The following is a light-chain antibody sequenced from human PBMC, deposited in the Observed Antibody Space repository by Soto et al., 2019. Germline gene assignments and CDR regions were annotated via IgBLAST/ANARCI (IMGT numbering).Light chain of an antibody. Sequence: DIPLTQSPSFLSASVGDRVTISCRASQGISSYLAWYQQKPGKAPKLLIYAASTLQSGVPSGFSGSGSGTEFTLTISSLQPEDFATYYCQQVNSYPLTFGGGTKVEIK. CDR2: AAS. CDR3: QQVNSYPLT. CDR1: QGISSY. V-gene: IGKV1-9*01. J-gene: IGKJ4*01.